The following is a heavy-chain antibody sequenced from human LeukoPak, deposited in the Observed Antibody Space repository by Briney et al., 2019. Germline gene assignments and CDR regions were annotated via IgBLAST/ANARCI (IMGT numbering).Heavy chain of an antibody. V-gene: IGHV4-59*01. CDR3: ARSTPSTNRNYPPLFSFDS. Sequence: SETLSLTCKVSGDSIRNYFWRCIRQPRGKGLEWIVYLYYSGCTSYNPSLTSRVTISVATSKSQFSLNLNSLTAADTAVYFCARSTPSTNRNYPPLFSFDSWGQGTLVTVSS. D-gene: IGHD1-7*01. J-gene: IGHJ4*02. CDR1: GDSIRNYF. CDR2: LYYSGCT.